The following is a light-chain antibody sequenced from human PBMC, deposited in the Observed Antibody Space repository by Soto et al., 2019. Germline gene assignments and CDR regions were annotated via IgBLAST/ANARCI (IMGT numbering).Light chain of an antibody. Sequence: EIVLTQSPGTLSLSPGDRATLSCRASQRVSSRYLAWYQQKAGQAPRLLIYGASTRATGIPDRFSGSGSGTDFTLTSSRLESEDFAFYYCHQYGSSHTFGQGTKLEIK. J-gene: IGKJ2*01. CDR3: HQYGSSHT. V-gene: IGKV3-20*01. CDR1: QRVSSRY. CDR2: GAS.